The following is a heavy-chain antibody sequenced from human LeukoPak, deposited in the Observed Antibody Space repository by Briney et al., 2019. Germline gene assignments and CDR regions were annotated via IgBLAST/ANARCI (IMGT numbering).Heavy chain of an antibody. CDR2: IYYSGST. J-gene: IGHJ4*02. CDR3: ARYYCSGGTCYHFDY. Sequence: SETLSLTCTVSGGSISNYYWSWIRQPPGKGLEWIGYIYYSGSTKYNPSLKSRVTISVDTSKNQFSLKMRSVSAADTAVYYCARYYCSGGTCYHFDYWGQGILVTVSS. V-gene: IGHV4-59*08. CDR1: GGSISNYY. D-gene: IGHD2-15*01.